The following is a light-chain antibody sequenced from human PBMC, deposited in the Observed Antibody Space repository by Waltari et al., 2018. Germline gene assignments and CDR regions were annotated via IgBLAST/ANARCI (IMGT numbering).Light chain of an antibody. J-gene: IGKJ2*01. CDR1: QSVSSRH. CDR3: QHYATSPEMYT. Sequence: EIELTQSPGTLSLSPGERATLSCRASQSVSSRHLAWYQHGPGQAPRLLIIAASTRATSIPDRFSGSGSGTDFTLTISRLEPEDFAVYYCQHYATSPEMYTFGQGTKLEIK. V-gene: IGKV3-20*01. CDR2: AAS.